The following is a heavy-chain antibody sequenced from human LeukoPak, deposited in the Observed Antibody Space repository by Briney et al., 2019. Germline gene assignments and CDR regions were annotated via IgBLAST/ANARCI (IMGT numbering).Heavy chain of an antibody. V-gene: IGHV4-34*01. CDR2: INHSGST. CDR3: ARRVRQWLVGYYYYYMDV. Sequence: SSETLSLTCAVYGGSFSGYYWSWIRQPPGKGLEWIGEINHSGSTNYNPSLKSRVTISVDTSKNQFSLKLSSVTAADTAVYYCARRVRQWLVGYYYYYMDVWGQGTTVTISS. CDR1: GGSFSGYY. J-gene: IGHJ6*03. D-gene: IGHD6-19*01.